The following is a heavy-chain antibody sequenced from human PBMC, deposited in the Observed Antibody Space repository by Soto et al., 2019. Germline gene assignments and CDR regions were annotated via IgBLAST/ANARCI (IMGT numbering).Heavy chain of an antibody. J-gene: IGHJ4*02. CDR3: AGEDVLLWFGESGPFDY. V-gene: IGHV4-30-4*01. CDR2: IYYSGST. D-gene: IGHD3-10*01. Sequence: SETLSLTCTVSGGSISSGDYYWSWIRQPPGKGLEWIGYIYYSGSTYYNPSLRSRVTISVDTSKNQFSLKLSSVTAADTAVYYCAGEDVLLWFGESGPFDYWGQGTLVTVSS. CDR1: GGSISSGDYY.